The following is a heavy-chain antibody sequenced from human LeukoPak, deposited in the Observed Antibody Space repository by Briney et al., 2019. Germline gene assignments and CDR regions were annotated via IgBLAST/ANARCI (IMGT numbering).Heavy chain of an antibody. D-gene: IGHD1-26*01. CDR2: INHSGST. CDR1: GGSFSGYY. CDR3: ARGWSSGSYPDAFDI. Sequence: PSETLSLTCAVYGGSFSGYYWSWIRQPPGKGLEWIGEINHSGSTNYNPSLKSRVTISVDTSKNQFSLKLSSVTAADTAVYYCARGWSSGSYPDAFDIWGQGTMVTVSS. J-gene: IGHJ3*02. V-gene: IGHV4-34*01.